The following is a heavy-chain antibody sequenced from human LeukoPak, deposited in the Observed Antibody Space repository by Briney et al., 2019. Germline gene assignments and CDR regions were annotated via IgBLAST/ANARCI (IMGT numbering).Heavy chain of an antibody. Sequence: PGGSLRLSCAASGFTFSSYWMHWVRQAPGKGLVWVSRINSDGSSTSYADSVKGRFTISRDNAKNTLYLQMNSLRAEDTAVYYCARGAYILTGNTVIFWYYGMDVWGQGTTVTVSS. CDR2: INSDGSST. V-gene: IGHV3-74*01. J-gene: IGHJ6*02. CDR3: ARGAYILTGNTVIFWYYGMDV. D-gene: IGHD3-9*01. CDR1: GFTFSSYW.